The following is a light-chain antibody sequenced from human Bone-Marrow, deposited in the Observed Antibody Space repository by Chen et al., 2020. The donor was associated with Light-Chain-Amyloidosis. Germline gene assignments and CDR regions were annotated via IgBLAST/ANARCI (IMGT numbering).Light chain of an antibody. CDR3: QVWDRSSDRPV. CDR1: NIGSTS. V-gene: IGLV3-21*02. Sequence: SYVLTQPSSVSGAPGQPARMACGGNNIGSTSVHWYQQTPGQAPLLVVYDDSDRPSGIPERLSGSNSGNTATLTISRVEAGDEADYYCQVWDRSSDRPVFGGGTKLTVL. J-gene: IGLJ3*02. CDR2: DDS.